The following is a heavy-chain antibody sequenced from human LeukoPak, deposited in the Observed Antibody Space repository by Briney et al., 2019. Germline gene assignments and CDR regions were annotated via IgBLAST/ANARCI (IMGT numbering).Heavy chain of an antibody. V-gene: IGHV3-7*01. Sequence: GGSLRLSCAASGFTFSSYWMSWVRQAPGKGLEWVANIKQDGSEKYYVDSVKGRFTISRDNAKNSLYLQMNSQRAEDTAVYYCARVGGSYSWYYYMDVWGKGTTVTVSS. CDR2: IKQDGSEK. CDR1: GFTFSSYW. J-gene: IGHJ6*03. D-gene: IGHD1-26*01. CDR3: ARVGGSYSWYYYMDV.